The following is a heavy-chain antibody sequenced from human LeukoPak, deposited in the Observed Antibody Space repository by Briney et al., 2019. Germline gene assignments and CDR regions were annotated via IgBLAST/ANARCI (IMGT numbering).Heavy chain of an antibody. CDR2: ISDSGGST. CDR3: AKRGVVIRVILVGFHKQAYYFDS. CDR1: GITLSNYG. Sequence: GGSLRLSCAVSGITLSNYGMSWVRQAPGKGLEWVAGISDSGGSTNYADSVKGRVTISRDNAKNALYLQMNSLRAEDTAVYLCAKRGVVIRVILVGFHKQAYYFDSWGQGALVTVSS. V-gene: IGHV3-23*01. J-gene: IGHJ4*02. D-gene: IGHD3-10*01.